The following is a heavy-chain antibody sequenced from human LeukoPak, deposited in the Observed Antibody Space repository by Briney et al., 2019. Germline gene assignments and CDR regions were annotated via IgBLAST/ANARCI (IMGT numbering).Heavy chain of an antibody. CDR1: GFTFSNAW. D-gene: IGHD3-22*01. Sequence: GGSLRLSCAASGFTFSNAWMSWVRQAPGNGLEWVGRIKSKTDGGTTDYAAPVKGRFTISRDDSKNTLHLQMNSLKTEDTAVYYCTTDHPLYGDYDSSGYYWSREGIGFDYWGQGTLVTVSS. CDR3: TTDHPLYGDYDSSGYYWSREGIGFDY. CDR2: IKSKTDGGTT. J-gene: IGHJ4*02. V-gene: IGHV3-15*01.